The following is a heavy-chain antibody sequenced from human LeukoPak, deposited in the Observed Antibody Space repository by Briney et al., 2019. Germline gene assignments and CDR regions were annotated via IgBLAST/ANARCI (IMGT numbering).Heavy chain of an antibody. CDR2: IHYSGRT. V-gene: IGHV4-39*01. CDR1: GGSISSGDYY. CDR3: ARHFDFHNASDI. J-gene: IGHJ3*02. D-gene: IGHD3-3*01. Sequence: SETLSLTCTVSGGSISSGDYYWAWIRQPPGKGLEWIATIHYSGRTYYNPSLKSRVTISVDTSKNEFSLKLSSVTAADTAVHYCARHFDFHNASDIWGQGTMVTVSS.